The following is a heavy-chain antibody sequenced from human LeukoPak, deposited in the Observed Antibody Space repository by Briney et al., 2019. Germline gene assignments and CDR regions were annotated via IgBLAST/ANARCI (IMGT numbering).Heavy chain of an antibody. CDR2: IYHSGST. CDR1: GYSISSGYY. J-gene: IGHJ5*02. D-gene: IGHD3-10*01. CDR3: ARGTRRGANWFDP. V-gene: IGHV4-38-2*02. Sequence: SETLSLTCTVSGYSISSGYYWGWIRQPPGKGLEWIGSIYHSGSTNYNPSLKSRVTISVDTSKNQFSLKLSSVTAADTAVYYCARGTRRGANWFDPWGQGTLVTVSS.